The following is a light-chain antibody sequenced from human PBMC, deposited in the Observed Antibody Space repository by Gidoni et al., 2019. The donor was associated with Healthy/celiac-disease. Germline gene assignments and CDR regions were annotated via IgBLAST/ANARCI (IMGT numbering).Light chain of an antibody. CDR1: QSLLHSNGYNY. CDR2: LGS. CDR3: MQALQTPPT. V-gene: IGKV2-28*01. Sequence: DIVMTQSPLSLPVTPGEPASISCRSSQSLLHSNGYNYLDWYLQKPGQSPQLLILLGSNRASGVPDRFSGSGSGTDFTLKISRVEAEDVGVYYCMQALQTPPTFGGGTKVEIK. J-gene: IGKJ4*01.